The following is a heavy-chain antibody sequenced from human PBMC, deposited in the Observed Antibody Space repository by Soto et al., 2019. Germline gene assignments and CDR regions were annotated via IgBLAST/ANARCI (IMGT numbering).Heavy chain of an antibody. D-gene: IGHD6-13*01. CDR2: ISAYNGNT. CDR1: GYTFTSYG. CDR3: ARDIYPLSSSCPADY. J-gene: IGHJ4*02. V-gene: IGHV1-18*01. Sequence: GASVKVSCKASGYTFTSYGISWVRQAPGQGLEWMGWISAYNGNTNYAQKLQGRVTMTTDTSTSTAYMELRSLRSDDTAVYYCARDIYPLSSSCPADYWGQGTLVTVSS.